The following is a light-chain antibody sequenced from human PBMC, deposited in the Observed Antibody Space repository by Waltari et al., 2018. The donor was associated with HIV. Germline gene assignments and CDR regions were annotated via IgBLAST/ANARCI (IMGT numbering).Light chain of an antibody. Sequence: QSALTQPRSVAGSPGQSVTISCTGTSSDVGGYNFVSWYQQLPGKAPKLLIYDLTERPSGGPVRFSVSNSGNTASLTISGLQAEDEADYYCCSFAGSYTWLFGGGTKLTVL. CDR3: CSFAGSYTWL. CDR1: SSDVGGYNF. V-gene: IGLV2-11*01. CDR2: DLT. J-gene: IGLJ2*01.